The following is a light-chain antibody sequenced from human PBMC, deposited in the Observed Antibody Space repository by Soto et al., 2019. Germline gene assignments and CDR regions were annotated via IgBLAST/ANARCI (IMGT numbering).Light chain of an antibody. CDR2: GAS. Sequence: EIVLTQSPGTLSLSPGERATLSCRASLSVSSSYLAWYQQKPGQAPRLLIYGASSRATGIPDRFSGSGSGTDFTLTISRLEPEDFAVYYCQQYGSSPGTFGKGTKV. CDR3: QQYGSSPGT. J-gene: IGKJ1*01. V-gene: IGKV3-20*01. CDR1: LSVSSSY.